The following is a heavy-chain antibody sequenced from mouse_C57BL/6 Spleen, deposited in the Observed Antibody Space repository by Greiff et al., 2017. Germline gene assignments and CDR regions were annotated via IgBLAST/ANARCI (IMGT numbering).Heavy chain of an antibody. CDR3: ARSAYYSNYYATDY. V-gene: IGHV1-42*01. J-gene: IGHJ4*01. Sequence: VQLQQSGPELVKPGASVKISCKASGYSFTGYYMNWVKQSPEKSLEWIGEINPSTGGTTYNQKFKAKATLTVDKSSSTAYMQLKSLTSEDSAVYYCARSAYYSNYYATDYWGQGTSVTVSS. CDR1: GYSFTGYY. D-gene: IGHD2-5*01. CDR2: INPSTGGT.